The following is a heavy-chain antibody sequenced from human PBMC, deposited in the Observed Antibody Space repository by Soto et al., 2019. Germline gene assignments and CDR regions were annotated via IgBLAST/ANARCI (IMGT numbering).Heavy chain of an antibody. J-gene: IGHJ3*02. CDR1: GFTFSSYG. CDR3: ARSRSYYVFHDAFDI. V-gene: IGHV3-11*01. CDR2: ISSSGSTI. D-gene: IGHD3-22*01. Sequence: GGSLRLSCAASGFTFSSYGMSWIRQAPGKGLEWVSYISSSGSTIYYADSVKGRFTISRDNAKNSLYLQMNSLRAEDTAVYYCARSRSYYVFHDAFDIWGQGTMVTVSS.